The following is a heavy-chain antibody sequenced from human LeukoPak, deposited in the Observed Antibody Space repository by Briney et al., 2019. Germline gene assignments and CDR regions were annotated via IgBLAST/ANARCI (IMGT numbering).Heavy chain of an antibody. Sequence: ASVKVSCKASGYTFTSYDIYWVRQATGQGLEWMGWMNPNSGNTGYAQKFQGRVTMTRNTSISTAYMELSSLRSEDTAVYYCARDYYGSGPRRGNWFDPWGQGTLVTVSS. CDR3: ARDYYGSGPRRGNWFDP. CDR2: MNPNSGNT. D-gene: IGHD3-10*01. CDR1: GYTFTSYD. V-gene: IGHV1-8*01. J-gene: IGHJ5*02.